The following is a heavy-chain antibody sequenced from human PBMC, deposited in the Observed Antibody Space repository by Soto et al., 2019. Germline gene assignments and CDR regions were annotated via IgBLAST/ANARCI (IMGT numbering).Heavy chain of an antibody. CDR2: IVVGSGNT. J-gene: IGHJ4*02. D-gene: IGHD1-26*01. CDR1: GFTFTSSA. V-gene: IGHV1-58*01. CDR3: AASGIVGATPFDY. Sequence: SVKVSCKASGFTFTSSAVQWVRQARGQRLEWIGWIVVGSGNTNYAQKFQERVTITRDMSTSTAYMELSSLRSEDTAVYYCAASGIVGATPFDYWGQGTLVTVSS.